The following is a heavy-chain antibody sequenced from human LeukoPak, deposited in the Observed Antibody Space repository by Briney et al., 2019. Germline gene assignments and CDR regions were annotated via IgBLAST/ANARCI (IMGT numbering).Heavy chain of an antibody. CDR2: IYSGGST. V-gene: IGHV3-53*01. Sequence: GGSLRLSCAASEFTVSSNYMSWVRQAPGKGLEWVSVIYSGGSTCYADSVKGRFTISRDNSKNTLYLQMNSLRAEDTAVYYCARGIGQLGTYDYWGQGTLVTVSS. J-gene: IGHJ4*02. CDR3: ARGIGQLGTYDY. D-gene: IGHD7-27*01. CDR1: EFTVSSNY.